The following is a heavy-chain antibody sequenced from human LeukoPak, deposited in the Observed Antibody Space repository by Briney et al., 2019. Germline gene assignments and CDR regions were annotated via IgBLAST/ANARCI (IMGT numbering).Heavy chain of an antibody. CDR1: GFTFDDYG. CDR3: ARPTLGYCTNGVCYPYYLDY. CDR2: INWNGGST. V-gene: IGHV3-20*04. Sequence: GGSLRLSCAASGFTFDDYGMSWVRQAPGKGLEWVSGINWNGGSTGYADSVKGRFTISRDNAKNSLYLQMNSLRAEDTALYYCARPTLGYCTNGVCYPYYLDYWGQGTLVTVSS. J-gene: IGHJ4*02. D-gene: IGHD2-8*01.